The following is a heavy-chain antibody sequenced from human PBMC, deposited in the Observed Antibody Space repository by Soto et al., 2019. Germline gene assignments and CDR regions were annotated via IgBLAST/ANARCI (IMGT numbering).Heavy chain of an antibody. Sequence: SETLSLTCAVYGGSFSGYYWSWIRQPPGKGLEWIGEINHSGSTNYNPSLKSRVTISVDSSKNQFSLKLSSVTAADTAVYYCARDSRYCSGGNCYSAEALDIWGQGTVVTVSS. D-gene: IGHD2-15*01. CDR2: INHSGST. V-gene: IGHV4-34*01. CDR1: GGSFSGYY. J-gene: IGHJ3*02. CDR3: ARDSRYCSGGNCYSAEALDI.